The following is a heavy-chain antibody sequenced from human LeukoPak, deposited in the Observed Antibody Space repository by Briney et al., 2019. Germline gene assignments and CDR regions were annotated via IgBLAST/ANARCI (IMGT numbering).Heavy chain of an antibody. CDR1: GFTFSSYA. D-gene: IGHD2-2*01. CDR2: ISGSGGST. V-gene: IGHV3-23*01. Sequence: GGSLRLSCAASGFTFSSYAMSWVRQAPGKGLEWVSAISGSGGSTYYADSVKGRFTISRDNSKNTLYLQMNSLRAEDTAVYYCAKAADIVVVPAAMGSGDYWGQGTLVTVSS. CDR3: AKAADIVVVPAAMGSGDY. J-gene: IGHJ4*02.